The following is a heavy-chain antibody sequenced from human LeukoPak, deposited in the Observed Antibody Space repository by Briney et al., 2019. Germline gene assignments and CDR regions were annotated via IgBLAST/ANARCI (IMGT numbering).Heavy chain of an antibody. V-gene: IGHV4-4*02. J-gene: IGHJ5*02. CDR1: GGSISSSNW. D-gene: IGHD3-3*01. Sequence: SETLSLTCAVSGGSISSSNWWSWVRQPPGKGLEWIGEIYHSGSTNYNPSLKSRVTISVDTSKNQFSLKLSSVTAADTAVYYCARSWRITIFGVVGGEDWFDPWGQGTLVTVSS. CDR2: IYHSGST. CDR3: ARSWRITIFGVVGGEDWFDP.